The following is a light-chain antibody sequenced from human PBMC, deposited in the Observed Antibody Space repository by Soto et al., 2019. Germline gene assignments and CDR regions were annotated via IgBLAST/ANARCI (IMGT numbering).Light chain of an antibody. CDR1: QSVGSN. CDR2: GAS. V-gene: IGKV3-15*01. Sequence: EMVMTQSPATLSVSPGDGATLSCRASQSVGSNLAWFQQKPGQAPRLLIYGASTRATGIPARFSGSGSGTEFTLTISSLQPEDFAVYYCQQYYNWPRTFGQGTKVDIK. J-gene: IGKJ2*01. CDR3: QQYYNWPRT.